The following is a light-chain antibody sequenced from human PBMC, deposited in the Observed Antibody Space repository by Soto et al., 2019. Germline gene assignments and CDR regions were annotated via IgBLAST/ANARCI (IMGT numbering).Light chain of an antibody. J-gene: IGKJ5*01. CDR1: QRISSY. CDR3: QQSYSTLGIT. Sequence: DIHMTHXXSSLSASVGARVTIXCRESQRISSYLNWYQQKPGKAPKLLIYAASSLQSGVPSRFSGSGSGTDFTLTISSLQPEDFATYYCQQSYSTLGITFGQGTRLAIK. CDR2: AAS. V-gene: IGKV1-39*01.